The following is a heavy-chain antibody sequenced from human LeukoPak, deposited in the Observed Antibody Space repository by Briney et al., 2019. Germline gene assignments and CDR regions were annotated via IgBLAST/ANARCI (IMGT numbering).Heavy chain of an antibody. Sequence: SETLSLTCAVSGGSFSVYHWSWIRQSPEKGLEWLGDISHTGNTNYNPSLKSRLTMSVDTSKTQFSLNLSSVTAADTAVYYCARDPNGDYIGAFDFRGQGTMVTVSS. V-gene: IGHV4-34*01. D-gene: IGHD4-17*01. J-gene: IGHJ3*01. CDR3: ARDPNGDYIGAFDF. CDR2: ISHTGNT. CDR1: GGSFSVYH.